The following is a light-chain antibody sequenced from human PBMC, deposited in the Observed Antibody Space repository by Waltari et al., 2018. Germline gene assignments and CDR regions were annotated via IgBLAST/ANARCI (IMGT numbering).Light chain of an antibody. CDR3: QSGDSNGTLGV. V-gene: IGLV3-25*03. J-gene: IGLJ2*01. CDR1: VLPKQY. Sequence: SDELTQPPSVSVSPGQTAWITCSGDVLPKQYAYWFQQKPGQAPILIMSKDTERPSGIPERFSGSSSGTTVTLTISGVRAEDEADYYCQSGDSNGTLGVFGGGTKLTVL. CDR2: KDT.